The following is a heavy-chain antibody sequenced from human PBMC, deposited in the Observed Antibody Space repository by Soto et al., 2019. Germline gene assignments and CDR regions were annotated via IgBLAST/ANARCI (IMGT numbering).Heavy chain of an antibody. CDR3: ASLYSGYD. Sequence: PVGSLRLSCAASGFTFSSYAMHWVRQAPGKGLEWVAVISYDGSNKYYADSVKGRFTISRDNSKNTLYLQMNSLRAEDTAVYYCASLYSGYDWSQGTLVTVSS. J-gene: IGHJ4*02. CDR1: GFTFSSYA. D-gene: IGHD5-12*01. CDR2: ISYDGSNK. V-gene: IGHV3-30-3*01.